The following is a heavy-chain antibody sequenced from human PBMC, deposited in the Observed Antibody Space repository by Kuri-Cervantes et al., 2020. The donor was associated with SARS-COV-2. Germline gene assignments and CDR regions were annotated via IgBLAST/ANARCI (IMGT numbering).Heavy chain of an antibody. D-gene: IGHD3-3*02. CDR1: GVSISSTSYY. Sequence: ESLKISCTVSGVSISSTSYYWAWIRQPPGKGLEWIGSINYIGNSYRNPSLRSRVIMSVDTSKNQFSVNINSVTAADTAIYFCARHPNSMSGLDPWGQGTPVTVSS. J-gene: IGHJ5*02. CDR2: INYIGNS. V-gene: IGHV4-39*01. CDR3: ARHPNSMSGLDP.